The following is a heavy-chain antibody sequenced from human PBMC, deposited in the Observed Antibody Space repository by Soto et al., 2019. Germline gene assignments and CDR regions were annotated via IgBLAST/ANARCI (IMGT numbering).Heavy chain of an antibody. V-gene: IGHV3-23*01. CDR1: GFVFSNYA. D-gene: IGHD2-21*02. CDR3: TTRMTAHFDY. J-gene: IGHJ4*02. CDR2: IYAAGGGK. Sequence: GGSLRLSCAASGFVFSNYAMFWFRQAPGRGLEWVSTIYAAGGGKYYAESVRGRFTISRDDSRDTVFLQMDSLRAEDTAVYYCTTRMTAHFDYWGQGVLVTVSS.